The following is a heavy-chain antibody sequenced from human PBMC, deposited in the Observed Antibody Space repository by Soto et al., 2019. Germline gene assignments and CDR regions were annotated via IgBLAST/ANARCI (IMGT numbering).Heavy chain of an antibody. CDR2: TYSGGDT. J-gene: IGHJ4*02. Sequence: AGGSLRLSCAASRFTVSRNFMSWVRQAPGKGLEWVSVTYSGGDTHFADSVKGRFTISRDISQNTLYLQMSGLTVDDTAIYYCARGGSGEPATRSYFDYWGQGTLVTASS. CDR3: ARGGSGEPATRSYFDY. D-gene: IGHD4-17*01. V-gene: IGHV3-53*01. CDR1: RFTVSRNF.